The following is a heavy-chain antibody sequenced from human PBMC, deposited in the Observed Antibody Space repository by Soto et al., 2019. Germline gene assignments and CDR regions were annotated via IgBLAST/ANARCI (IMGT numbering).Heavy chain of an antibody. Sequence: GGPLRLSCAASGFTFSNYVMSWVRQAPGKGLAWVSSISGSGGSTFYADSVKGRFTISRDNSKNTLYLQMNSLRAEDTAIYYCAKEAYGDYINYYYYYGMDVWGQGTTVTVSS. CDR3: AKEAYGDYINYYYYYGMDV. V-gene: IGHV3-23*01. J-gene: IGHJ6*02. CDR1: GFTFSNYV. D-gene: IGHD4-17*01. CDR2: ISGSGGST.